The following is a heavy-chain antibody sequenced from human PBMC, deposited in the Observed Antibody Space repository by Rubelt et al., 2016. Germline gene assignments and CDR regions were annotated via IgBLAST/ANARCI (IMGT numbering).Heavy chain of an antibody. CDR3: AKDYVF. CDR1: GFTFTSYS. Sequence: EVQLLEPGGGLVQPGGSLRLSCAASGFTFTSYSMTWVRQAPGKGLDWVSSISGNGGSTYYADSVKGRFTISRDNSKNPLFLQMNSLRPEDTAVYYCAKDYVFWGQGTLVTVSS. D-gene: IGHD3-10*02. CDR2: ISGNGGST. V-gene: IGHV3-23*01. J-gene: IGHJ4*02.